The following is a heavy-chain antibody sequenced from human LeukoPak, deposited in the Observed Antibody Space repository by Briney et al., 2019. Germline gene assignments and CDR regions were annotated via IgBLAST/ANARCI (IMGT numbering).Heavy chain of an antibody. Sequence: ASVKVSCKASGYTFTGYYMHWVRQAPGQGLEWMGWINPNSGGTNYAQKFQGRVTMTRDTSISTAYMELSRLRSDDTAVYYCGKIMVGGVRDSYYDYMAVGGKGTTVT. J-gene: IGHJ6*03. V-gene: IGHV1-2*02. CDR2: INPNSGGT. CDR1: GYTFTGYY. D-gene: IGHD3-10*01. CDR3: GKIMVGGVRDSYYDYMAV.